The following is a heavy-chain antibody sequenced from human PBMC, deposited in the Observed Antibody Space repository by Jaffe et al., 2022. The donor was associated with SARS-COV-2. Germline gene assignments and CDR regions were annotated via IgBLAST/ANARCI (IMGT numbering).Heavy chain of an antibody. D-gene: IGHD3-22*01. Sequence: QVQLVQSGAEVKKPGASVKVSCKASGYTFTSYDINWVRQATGQGLEWMGWMNPNSGNTGYAQKFQGRVTMTRNTSISTAYMELSSLRSEDTAVYYCARGVGGSYYDSSGYSPYYYGMDVWGQGTTVTVSS. J-gene: IGHJ6*02. CDR1: GYTFTSYD. CDR2: MNPNSGNT. CDR3: ARGVGGSYYDSSGYSPYYYGMDV. V-gene: IGHV1-8*01.